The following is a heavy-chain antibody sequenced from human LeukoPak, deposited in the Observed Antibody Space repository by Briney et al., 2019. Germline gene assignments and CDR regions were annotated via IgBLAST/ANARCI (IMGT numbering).Heavy chain of an antibody. J-gene: IGHJ5*02. Sequence: AGGSLRLSCAASGFTFSSYWMSWVRQAPGKGREWVANIKQDGSEKNYVDSVKGRFTISRDNAKNSLYLQMNSLRAEDTAVYYCAREAGDSSGWYNWFAPWGQGTLVTVSS. CDR1: GFTFSSYW. V-gene: IGHV3-7*01. CDR2: IKQDGSEK. D-gene: IGHD6-19*01. CDR3: AREAGDSSGWYNWFAP.